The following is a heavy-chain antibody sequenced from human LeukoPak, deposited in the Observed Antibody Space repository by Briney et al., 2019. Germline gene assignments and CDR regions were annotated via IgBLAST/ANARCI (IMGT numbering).Heavy chain of an antibody. J-gene: IGHJ6*02. D-gene: IGHD2-15*01. Sequence: SLSLTCXVSGDSITSYYWRWIRQSPGKGLEWIGRIYTSGGTNYNTYLKRRVSISVETSKNKFSLKRRSVTAADRAGYYCRRDYQIDIVNPLQWYYGMDVWGQGTTVTVSS. CDR1: GDSITSYY. CDR2: IYTSGGT. V-gene: IGHV4-4*07. CDR3: RRDYQIDIVNPLQWYYGMDV.